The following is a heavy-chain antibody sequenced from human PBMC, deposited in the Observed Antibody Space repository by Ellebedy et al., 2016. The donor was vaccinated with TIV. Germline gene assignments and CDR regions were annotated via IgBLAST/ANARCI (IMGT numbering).Heavy chain of an antibody. Sequence: ASVKVSCKASGYTFTGYPINWVRQAPGQGLEWLGWINMNTGNPTYAQGFTGRFVFSLDTSVSTAYLKISRLKAEDTAVYYCARDSRYNWNDWDYYHMDVWGKGTTVIVSS. CDR2: INMNTGNP. CDR3: ARDSRYNWNDWDYYHMDV. D-gene: IGHD1-1*01. J-gene: IGHJ6*03. V-gene: IGHV7-4-1*02. CDR1: GYTFTGYP.